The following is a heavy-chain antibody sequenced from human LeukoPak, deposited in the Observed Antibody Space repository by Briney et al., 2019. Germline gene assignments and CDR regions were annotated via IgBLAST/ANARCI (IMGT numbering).Heavy chain of an antibody. CDR3: TTEVGTPMYYFDY. CDR2: INSKTDGGTT. D-gene: IGHD4-23*01. V-gene: IGHV3-15*01. CDR1: GFTFSNAW. Sequence: GGSLRLSCAASGFTFSNAWMSWVRQAPGKGLEWVGRINSKTDGGTTDYAAPVKGRFTISSADSKNTLSLHMNSLKTEDTAMYYCTTEVGTPMYYFDYWSQGSLVTVPS. J-gene: IGHJ4*02.